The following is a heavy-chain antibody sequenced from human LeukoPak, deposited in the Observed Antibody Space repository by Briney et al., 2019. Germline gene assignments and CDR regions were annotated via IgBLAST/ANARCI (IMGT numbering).Heavy chain of an antibody. CDR2: ISYDGRSE. CDR3: AKRDKDAHMSFDI. V-gene: IGHV3-30*18. Sequence: QPGRSLRLSCAASGFTFSNFAMHWVRQAPGKGLEWVAAISYDGRSEYFADSVRGRFSVSRDNSKNTLYLQVDSLRAEDTAVYYCAKRDKDAHMSFDIWGQGTMVTVSS. CDR1: GFTFSNFA. D-gene: IGHD5-24*01. J-gene: IGHJ3*02.